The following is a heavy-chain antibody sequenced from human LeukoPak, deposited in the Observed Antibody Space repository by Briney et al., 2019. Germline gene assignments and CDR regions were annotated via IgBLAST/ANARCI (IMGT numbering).Heavy chain of an antibody. V-gene: IGHV3-9*01. CDR1: GITFDEYA. D-gene: IGHD2-15*01. J-gene: IGHJ3*02. Sequence: SLRLSCAASGITFDEYAMHWVRQAPGKGLGWVSVISWNSGSIGYADSVKGRFTISRDNAKNSLYLQMNSLRAEDTALYYCAILGIVVVVAATDDAFDIWGQGTMVTVSS. CDR2: ISWNSGSI. CDR3: AILGIVVVVAATDDAFDI.